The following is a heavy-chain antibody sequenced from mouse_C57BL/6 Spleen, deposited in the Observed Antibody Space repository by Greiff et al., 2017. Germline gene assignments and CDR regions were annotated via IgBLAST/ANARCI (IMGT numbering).Heavy chain of an antibody. CDR3: ASSYYYGKFYFDY. V-gene: IGHV2-2*01. J-gene: IGHJ2*01. CDR1: GFSLTSYG. D-gene: IGHD1-1*01. Sequence: QVQLQQSGPGLVQPSQCLSISCTVSGFSLTSYGVHWVRQSPGKGLEWLGVIWRGGSTDYNANFMSRLSISKDNSKSQVFFKMNNLQADDTALYYCASSYYYGKFYFDYWGQGTTLTVSS. CDR2: IWRGGST.